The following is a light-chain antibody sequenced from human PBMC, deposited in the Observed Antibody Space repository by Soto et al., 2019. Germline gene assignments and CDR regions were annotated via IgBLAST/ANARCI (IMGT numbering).Light chain of an antibody. Sequence: DIEMTQSPSSLSASVGDRVTITCRASQGISNYFAWYQQKPGKVPKLLIYAASTWQSGVPSRFSGSGSGTDFTLTISSLQPEDVATYYCQKYNSAPHTFGQGTKLEIK. V-gene: IGKV1-27*01. CDR3: QKYNSAPHT. CDR1: QGISNY. CDR2: AAS. J-gene: IGKJ2*01.